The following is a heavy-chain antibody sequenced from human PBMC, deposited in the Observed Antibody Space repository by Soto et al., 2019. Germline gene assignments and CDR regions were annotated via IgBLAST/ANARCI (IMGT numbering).Heavy chain of an antibody. CDR2: IYHSGTT. J-gene: IGHJ5*02. CDR3: ARGGYRTLAWFDP. CDR1: GGSISNYY. D-gene: IGHD5-18*01. V-gene: IGHV4-59*03. Sequence: QVQVQESGPGLVKPSETLSLTCTVSGGSISNYYWSWIRQSPGKGLEWIANIYHSGTTNYNLSLTGRVSISIDSSKNQVSLRSKSVTAADTAVYYCARGGYRTLAWFDPWGQGTLVTVSS.